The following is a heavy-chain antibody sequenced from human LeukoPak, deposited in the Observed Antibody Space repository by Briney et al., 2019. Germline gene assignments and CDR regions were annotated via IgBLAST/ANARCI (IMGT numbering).Heavy chain of an antibody. D-gene: IGHD5-18*01. J-gene: IGHJ5*02. CDR2: ISAYNGNT. V-gene: IGHV1-18*01. CDR1: GYTFTSYG. Sequence: ASVKVSCKASGYTFTSYGISWVRQAPGQGLEWMGWISAYNGNTNYAQKLQGRVTMTTDTSTSTAYMELRSLRSDDTAVYYCARDSVDTAMVPRFDPWGQGTLVTVSS. CDR3: ARDSVDTAMVPRFDP.